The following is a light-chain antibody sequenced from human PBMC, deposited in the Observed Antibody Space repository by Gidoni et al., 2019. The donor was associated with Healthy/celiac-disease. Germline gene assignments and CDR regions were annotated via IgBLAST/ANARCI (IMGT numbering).Light chain of an antibody. J-gene: IGLJ1*01. CDR3: CSYAGSSTYV. V-gene: IGLV2-23*01. CDR2: EGS. Sequence: QSALTQPASVSGSPRQSITISGTGTSSDVGSYNLVSWYQQHPGKAPKLMIYEGSKRPSGVSNRFSGSKSGNTASLTISGLQAEDEADYYCCSYAGSSTYVFGTGTKVTVL. CDR1: SSDVGSYNL.